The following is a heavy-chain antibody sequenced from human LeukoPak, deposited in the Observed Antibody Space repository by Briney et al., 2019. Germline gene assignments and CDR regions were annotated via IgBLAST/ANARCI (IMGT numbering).Heavy chain of an antibody. CDR1: GGSISSGSYY. CDR2: IYTSGST. Sequence: PSQTLSLTCTVSGGSISSGSYYWSWIRQPAGKGLEWIGRIYTSGSTNYNPSLKSRVTISVDTSKNQFSLKLSSVTAADTAVYYCARGLWGTIFYFDYWGQGTLVTVSS. V-gene: IGHV4-61*02. D-gene: IGHD3-3*01. CDR3: ARGLWGTIFYFDY. J-gene: IGHJ4*02.